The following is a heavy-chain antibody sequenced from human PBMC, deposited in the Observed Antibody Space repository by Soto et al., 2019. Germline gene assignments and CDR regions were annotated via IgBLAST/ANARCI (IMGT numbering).Heavy chain of an antibody. CDR3: ERESACLNWFYP. CDR2: ISSSSSTI. Sequence: GGSLRLSCAASGFTFSSYSMNCFGQASGKGLEWVSYISSSSSTIYYADSVKGRFTISRDNAKNSLYLQMNSLRDEDTAVYYCERESACLNWFYPCGKGTPV. V-gene: IGHV3-48*02. J-gene: IGHJ5*02. CDR1: GFTFSSYS. D-gene: IGHD2-2*01.